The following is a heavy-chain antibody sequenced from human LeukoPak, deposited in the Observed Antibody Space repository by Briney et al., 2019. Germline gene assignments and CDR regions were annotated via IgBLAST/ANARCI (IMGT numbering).Heavy chain of an antibody. CDR3: ARASGDNYFDY. CDR1: GFTFSSYA. D-gene: IGHD3-10*01. CDR2: ISYDGSNK. Sequence: PGGSLRLSCAASGFTFSSYAMHWDRQAPGKGLEWVAVISYDGSNKYYADSVKGRFTISRDNSKNTLYLQMNSLRAEDTAVYYCARASGDNYFDYWGQGTLVTVSS. J-gene: IGHJ4*02. V-gene: IGHV3-30-3*01.